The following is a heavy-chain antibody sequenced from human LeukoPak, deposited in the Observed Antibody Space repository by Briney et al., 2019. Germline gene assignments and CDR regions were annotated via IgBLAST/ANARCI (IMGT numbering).Heavy chain of an antibody. Sequence: GGSLRLSCAASGLSFNSKWMSWVRQAPGKGLEWVGNIQPDGREQYPVDSVKGRFTISRDNARNVVFLQMNSLRVEDTAVYYCASRSFASFDPWGQGTLVTVSS. CDR1: GLSFNSKW. D-gene: IGHD3-16*01. J-gene: IGHJ5*02. CDR3: ASRSFASFDP. V-gene: IGHV3-7*01. CDR2: IQPDGREQ.